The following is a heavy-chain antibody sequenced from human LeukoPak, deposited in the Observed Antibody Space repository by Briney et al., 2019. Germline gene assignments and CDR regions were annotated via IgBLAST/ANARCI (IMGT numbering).Heavy chain of an antibody. D-gene: IGHD1-14*01. J-gene: IGHJ4*02. Sequence: SETLSLTCAVYGGSFSGYYWSWIRQPPGKGLEWIGEINHSGSTNYNPSLKSRVTISVDTSKNQFSLKLSSVTAADTAVYYCARSRNQTTRHERVVYYFDYWGQGTLVTVSS. CDR3: ARSRNQTTRHERVVYYFDY. V-gene: IGHV4-34*01. CDR1: GGSFSGYY. CDR2: INHSGST.